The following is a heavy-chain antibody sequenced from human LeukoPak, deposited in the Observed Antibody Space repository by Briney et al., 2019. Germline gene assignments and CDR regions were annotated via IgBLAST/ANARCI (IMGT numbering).Heavy chain of an antibody. J-gene: IGHJ4*02. V-gene: IGHV4-34*01. D-gene: IGHD3-3*01. CDR3: ARRIRVNDFWSGYYGDYFDY. CDR1: GGSFSGYY. CDR2: INHSGST. Sequence: SETLSLTCAVYGGSFSGYYWSWIRQPPGKGLEWIGEINHSGSTNYNPSLKSRVTISVDTSKNQFSLKLSSVTAADTAVYYCARRIRVNDFWSGYYGDYFDYWGQGTLVTVSS.